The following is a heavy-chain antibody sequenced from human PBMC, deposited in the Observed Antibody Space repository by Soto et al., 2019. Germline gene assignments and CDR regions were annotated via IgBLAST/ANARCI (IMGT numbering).Heavy chain of an antibody. V-gene: IGHV3-7*01. Sequence: ESGGGVVQPGGSLRLSCAASGFSFGASWMKWVRQAPGKGLEWVANINEDGSDRYYVDSVKGRFTISRDNAKNSLYLQMNSLRAEDTAVYYCARHVIRGQGTLVTVSS. CDR3: ARHVI. J-gene: IGHJ4*02. D-gene: IGHD3-10*01. CDR2: INEDGSDR. CDR1: GFSFGASW.